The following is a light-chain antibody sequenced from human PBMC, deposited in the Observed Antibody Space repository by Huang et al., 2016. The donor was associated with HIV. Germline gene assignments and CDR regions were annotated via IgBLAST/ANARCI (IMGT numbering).Light chain of an antibody. V-gene: IGKV3-15*01. CDR1: ESVGRT. CDR3: QQYNNWPPVT. J-gene: IGKJ5*01. Sequence: ETVMTQSPATLSVSPGESVTLSCRASESVGRTVAWYQQRPGQAPRLLLYGASTRATGIPARFSGRGSGTEFTLTISSLQSEDLAVYYCQQYNNWPPVTFGQGTRLEIK. CDR2: GAS.